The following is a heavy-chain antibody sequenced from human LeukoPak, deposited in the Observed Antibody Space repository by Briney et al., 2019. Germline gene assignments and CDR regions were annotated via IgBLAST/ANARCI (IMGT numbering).Heavy chain of an antibody. J-gene: IGHJ5*02. D-gene: IGHD3-10*01. CDR3: AREPATMVRGVLLGRFDP. CDR2: INPDSGGT. V-gene: IGHV1-2*06. CDR1: GYTSTGYY. Sequence: ASVKVSCKASGYTSTGYYMHWVRQAPGQGLEWMGRINPDSGGTNYAQKFQGRVTMTRDTSISTAYMGLSRLRSDDTAVYYCAREPATMVRGVLLGRFDPWGQGTLVTVSS.